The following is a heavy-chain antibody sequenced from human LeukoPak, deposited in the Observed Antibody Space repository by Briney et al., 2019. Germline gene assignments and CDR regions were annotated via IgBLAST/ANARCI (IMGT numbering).Heavy chain of an antibody. J-gene: IGHJ3*02. Sequence: KASETLSLTCTISGGSVNSGGYYWSWIRQSPGKGLEWIGRIYTSGSTNYNPSLKSRVTISVDTSKNQFSLKLSSVTAADTAVYYCARHVVSSSRWDLDAFDIWGQGTMVTVSS. V-gene: IGHV4-61*02. D-gene: IGHD1-26*01. CDR2: IYTSGST. CDR3: ARHVVSSSRWDLDAFDI. CDR1: GGSVNSGGYY.